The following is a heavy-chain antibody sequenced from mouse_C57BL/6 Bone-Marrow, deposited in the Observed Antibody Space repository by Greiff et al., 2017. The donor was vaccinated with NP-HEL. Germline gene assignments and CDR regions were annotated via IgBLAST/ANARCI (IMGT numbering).Heavy chain of an antibody. CDR2: INPNYGTT. J-gene: IGHJ1*03. V-gene: IGHV1-39*01. Sequence: EVKLVESGPELVKPGASVKISCKASGYSFTDYNMNWVKQSNGKSLEWIGVINPNYGTTSYNQKFKGKATLTVDQSSSTAYMQLNSLTSEDSAVYYCARKPFIYYDYDDSNWYFDVWGTGTTVTVSS. CDR1: GYSFTDYN. D-gene: IGHD2-4*01. CDR3: ARKPFIYYDYDDSNWYFDV.